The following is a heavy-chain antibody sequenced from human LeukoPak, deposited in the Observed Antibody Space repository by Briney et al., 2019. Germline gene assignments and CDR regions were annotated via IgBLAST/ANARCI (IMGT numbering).Heavy chain of an antibody. Sequence: PGGSLRLSCAASGFTFSSYEMNWVRQAPGKGLEWVSYISSSGSTIYYADSVKGRFTISRDNAKNSLYLQMNSLRAEDTAVYYCARASSGYYYELDYWGQGTLVTVSS. CDR3: ARASSGYYYELDY. CDR1: GFTFSSYE. CDR2: ISSSGSTI. V-gene: IGHV3-48*03. D-gene: IGHD3-22*01. J-gene: IGHJ4*02.